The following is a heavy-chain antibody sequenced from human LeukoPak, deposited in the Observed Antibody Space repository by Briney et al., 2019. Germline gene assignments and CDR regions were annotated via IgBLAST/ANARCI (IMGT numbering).Heavy chain of an antibody. CDR1: GGSFSGYY. V-gene: IGHV4-34*01. CDR2: INHSGST. CDR3: ARGRQQLVRGQAFDY. D-gene: IGHD6-13*01. J-gene: IGHJ4*02. Sequence: PSETLSLTCAVYGGSFSGYYLSWIRQPPGKGLEWIGEINHSGSTNYNPSLKSRVTISVDTSKNQFSLKLSSVTAADTAVYYCARGRQQLVRGQAFDYWGQGTLVTVSS.